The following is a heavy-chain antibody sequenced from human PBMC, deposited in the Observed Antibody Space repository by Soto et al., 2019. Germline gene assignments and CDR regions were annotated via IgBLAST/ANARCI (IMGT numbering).Heavy chain of an antibody. J-gene: IGHJ6*02. CDR3: ARVGPPLDV. V-gene: IGHV3-48*04. CDR1: GFTFSSYA. Sequence: GGSLRLSCAASGFTFSSYAMHWVRQAPGKGLEWVSYIRSSGSTIHYADSVKGRFTISRDNAKNSLYLQMNSLRAEDTAVYYCARVGPPLDVWGQGTTVTVSS. CDR2: IRSSGSTI. D-gene: IGHD1-26*01.